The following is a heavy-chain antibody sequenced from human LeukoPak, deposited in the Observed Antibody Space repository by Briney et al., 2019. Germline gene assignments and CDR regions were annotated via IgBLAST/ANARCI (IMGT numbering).Heavy chain of an antibody. D-gene: IGHD2-2*01. CDR1: GYTFSDYG. CDR3: ARGCSSTSCYLLDY. J-gene: IGHJ4*02. V-gene: IGHV1-18*01. CDR2: ISSYNGNT. Sequence: ASVKVSCKASGYTFSDYGIGWVRQAPGQGLEWMGWISSYNGNTDYAQKLQGRVTMTVDSSTSTADMELRSLRSDDTAVYYCARGCSSTSCYLLDYWGQGTLVTVSS.